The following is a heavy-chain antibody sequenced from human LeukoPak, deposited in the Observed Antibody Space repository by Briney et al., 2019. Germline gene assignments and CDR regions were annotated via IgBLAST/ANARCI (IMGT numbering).Heavy chain of an antibody. D-gene: IGHD3-22*01. CDR2: IYPGDSDT. J-gene: IGHJ4*02. CDR1: GYTFPSYW. CDR3: ARFYYGNSRYYGGFFY. Sequence: GESLKISCKASGYTFPSYWLGWVRQMPGKGLEWMGIIYPGDSDTRYSPSFQGQVTISADKSISTAYLQWSSLKASDTAMYYCARFYYGNSRYYGGFFYWGQGTLVTVSS. V-gene: IGHV5-51*01.